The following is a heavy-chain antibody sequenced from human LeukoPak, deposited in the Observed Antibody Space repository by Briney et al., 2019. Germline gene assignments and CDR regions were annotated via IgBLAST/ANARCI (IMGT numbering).Heavy chain of an antibody. CDR3: ARDRRAVYGRNDDAFDI. Sequence: GGSLRLSCAASGFNFYNYDMRWVRQATGKGLEWVSHIGTGTDTHYSGSVKGRFTISRENAKNSLYLQMNSLRAGDTAVYYCARDRRAVYGRNDDAFDIWGQGTMVTV. CDR2: IGTGTDT. CDR1: GFNFYNYD. D-gene: IGHD4-23*01. J-gene: IGHJ3*02. V-gene: IGHV3-13*01.